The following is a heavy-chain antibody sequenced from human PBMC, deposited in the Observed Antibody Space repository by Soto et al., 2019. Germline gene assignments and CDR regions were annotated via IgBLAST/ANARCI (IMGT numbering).Heavy chain of an antibody. V-gene: IGHV1-2*04. CDR3: AIRVTIFGVDYFDY. D-gene: IGHD3-3*01. CDR1: GYTFTGYY. Sequence: QVQLVQSGAEVKKPGASVKVSCKASGYTFTGYYMHWVRQAPGQGLEWMGWINPNSGGTNYAQKFQVWVTITRDKSISTAYMELSRLRSDDTAVYYCAIRVTIFGVDYFDYWGQGTLVTVSS. CDR2: INPNSGGT. J-gene: IGHJ4*02.